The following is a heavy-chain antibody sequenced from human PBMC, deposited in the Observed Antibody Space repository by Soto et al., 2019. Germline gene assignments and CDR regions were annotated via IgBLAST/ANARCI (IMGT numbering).Heavy chain of an antibody. J-gene: IGHJ6*02. CDR2: ISYDGSNK. CDR3: AKGRDGMDV. Sequence: QVQLVESGGGVVQPGRSLRLSCAASGFTFSSYGMHWVRQAPGKGLEWVAVISYDGSNKYYADSVKGRFTISRDNSKNTLYLQMNRLRAEDTAVYYCAKGRDGMDVWGQGTTVTVSS. V-gene: IGHV3-30*18. CDR1: GFTFSSYG.